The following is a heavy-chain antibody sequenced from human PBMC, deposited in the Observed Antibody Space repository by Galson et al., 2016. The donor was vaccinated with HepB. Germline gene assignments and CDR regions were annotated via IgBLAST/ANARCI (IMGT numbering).Heavy chain of an antibody. Sequence: SVKVSCKASGYTLTSYYMNWVRQAPGQGLEWMGKINPTGGSTTYAQKFQGRVTMTRDTSTSTVYMELSSLRTEDTAVYYCARGGGKTPTMDVWGQGTTVTVSS. CDR3: ARGGGKTPTMDV. V-gene: IGHV1-46*01. CDR1: GYTLTSYY. CDR2: INPTGGST. J-gene: IGHJ6*02. D-gene: IGHD3-16*01.